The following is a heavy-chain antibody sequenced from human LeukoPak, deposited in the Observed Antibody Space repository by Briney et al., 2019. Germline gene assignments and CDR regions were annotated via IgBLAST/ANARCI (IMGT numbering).Heavy chain of an antibody. V-gene: IGHV4-39*01. J-gene: IGHJ6*03. CDR2: IYYSGST. CDR1: GGSIRSSSYY. D-gene: IGHD6-19*01. Sequence: SETLSLTCTVSGGSIRSSSYYWGWIRQPPGKGLEGIGNIYYSGSTYYNPSLKSRVTISVDTSKNHFSLRLSSVTAADTAVYYCARVSGQFYFYYYMDVWGKGTTVTISS. CDR3: ARVSGQFYFYYYMDV.